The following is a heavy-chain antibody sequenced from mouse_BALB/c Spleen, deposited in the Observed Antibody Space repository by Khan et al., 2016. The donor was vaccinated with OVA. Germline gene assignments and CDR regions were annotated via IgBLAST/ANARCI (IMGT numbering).Heavy chain of an antibody. V-gene: IGHV7-3*02. CDR1: GFTFTDYY. CDR2: IRNKANGYTT. D-gene: IGHD1-1*01. Sequence: EVELVESGGGLVQPGGSLRLSCATSGFTFTDYYMTWVRQPPGKALEWLGFIRNKANGYTTEYSASVEGRFTISRDNSQSILYLQMNTLRAEDSATYYCARPYYGSNSLDYWGQGTTLTVSS. J-gene: IGHJ2*01. CDR3: ARPYYGSNSLDY.